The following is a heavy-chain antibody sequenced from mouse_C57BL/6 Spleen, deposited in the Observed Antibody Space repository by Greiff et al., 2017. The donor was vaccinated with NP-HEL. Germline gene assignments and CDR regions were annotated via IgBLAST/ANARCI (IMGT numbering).Heavy chain of an antibody. J-gene: IGHJ2*01. D-gene: IGHD4-1*02. V-gene: IGHV5-4*01. CDR1: GFTFSSYA. CDR2: ISDGGSYT. CDR3: ASQLCSYFDY. Sequence: EVQVVESGGGLVKPGGSLKLSCAASGFTFSSYAMSWVRQTPEKRLEWVATISDGGSYTYYPDNVKGRFTISRDNAKNNLYLQMSHLKSEDTAMYYCASQLCSYFDYWGQGTTLTVSS.